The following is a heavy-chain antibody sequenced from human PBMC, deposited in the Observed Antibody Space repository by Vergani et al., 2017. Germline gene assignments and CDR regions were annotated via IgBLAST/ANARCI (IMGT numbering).Heavy chain of an antibody. CDR3: AKDLRIQLWLQFAFDI. Sequence: EVQLLESGGGLVQPGGSLRLSCAASGFTFSSYAMSWVRQAPGKGLEWVSAISGSGGSTYYADSVKGRFTISRDNSKNTLYLQMNSLRAEDTAVYYCAKDLRIQLWLQFAFDIWGQGTMVTVSS. CDR1: GFTFSSYA. CDR2: ISGSGGST. V-gene: IGHV3-23*01. J-gene: IGHJ3*02. D-gene: IGHD5-18*01.